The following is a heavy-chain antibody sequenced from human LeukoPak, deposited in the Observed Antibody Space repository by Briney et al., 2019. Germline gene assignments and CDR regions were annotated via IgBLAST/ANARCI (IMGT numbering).Heavy chain of an antibody. CDR3: AKELALRYFDWGPETDY. V-gene: IGHV3-30*18. CDR1: GFTFSSYG. D-gene: IGHD3-9*01. J-gene: IGHJ4*02. Sequence: PGGFLRLSCAASGFTFSSYGMHWVRQAPGKGLEWVAVISYDGSNKYYADSVKGRFTISRDNSKNTLYLQMNSLRAEDTAVYYCAKELALRYFDWGPETDYWGQGTLVTVSS. CDR2: ISYDGSNK.